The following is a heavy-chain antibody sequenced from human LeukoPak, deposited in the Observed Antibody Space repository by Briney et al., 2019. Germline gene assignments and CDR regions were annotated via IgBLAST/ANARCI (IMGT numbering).Heavy chain of an antibody. V-gene: IGHV3-30*18. CDR1: GFTFSSYG. Sequence: GGSLRLSCAASGFTFSSYGMHWVRQAPGKGLEWVAVISYDGSNKYYADSVKGRFTISRDNSKNTLYLQMNSLRAEDTAVYYCAKAELGYCSGGSCLEMDYWGQGTLVTVSS. D-gene: IGHD2-15*01. CDR2: ISYDGSNK. CDR3: AKAELGYCSGGSCLEMDY. J-gene: IGHJ4*02.